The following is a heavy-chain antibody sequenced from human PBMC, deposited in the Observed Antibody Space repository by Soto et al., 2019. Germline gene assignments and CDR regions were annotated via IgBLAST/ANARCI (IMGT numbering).Heavy chain of an antibody. CDR2: IIPIFGTA. CDR3: ATHDTIFGVVPTFDY. CDR1: GGTFSSYA. D-gene: IGHD3-3*01. J-gene: IGHJ4*02. Sequence: QVQLVQSGAEVKKPGSSVKVSCKASGGTFSSYAISWVRQAPGQGLEWLGGIIPIFGTANYAQKFQGRVTITADESTSTAYMELSSLRSEDTAVYYCATHDTIFGVVPTFDYWGQGTLVTVSS. V-gene: IGHV1-69*01.